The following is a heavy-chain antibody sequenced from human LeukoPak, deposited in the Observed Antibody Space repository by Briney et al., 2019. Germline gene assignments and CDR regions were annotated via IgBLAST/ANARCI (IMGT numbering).Heavy chain of an antibody. CDR3: AKSGRTSCSTSCYYFDY. J-gene: IGHJ4*02. V-gene: IGHV3-43D*03. D-gene: IGHD2-2*01. Sequence: GGSLRLSCAASGFTFDDYAMHWVRQAPGKGLEWVSLISWDGGSTYYADSVKGRFTISRDNAKNSLFLQMNSLRAEDTVLYYCAKSGRTSCSTSCYYFDYWGQGTLVTVSS. CDR2: ISWDGGST. CDR1: GFTFDDYA.